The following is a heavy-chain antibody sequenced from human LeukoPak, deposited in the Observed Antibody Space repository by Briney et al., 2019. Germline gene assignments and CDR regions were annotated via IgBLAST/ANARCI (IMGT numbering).Heavy chain of an antibody. CDR3: ARDRVQSYYYGMDV. D-gene: IGHD1-1*01. CDR1: GFTFSRYG. Sequence: PGGPLRLSCAASGFTFSRYGMHWVRQAPGKGLEWVAVISYDGSNEYYADSVKGRCTISRDNSKNTLYLQMNSLRAEDTAVYYCARDRVQSYYYGMDVWGQGTTVTVSS. V-gene: IGHV3-30*03. J-gene: IGHJ6*02. CDR2: ISYDGSNE.